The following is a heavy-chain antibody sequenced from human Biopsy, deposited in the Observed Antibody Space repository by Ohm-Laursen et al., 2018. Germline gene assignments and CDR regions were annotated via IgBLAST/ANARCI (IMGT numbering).Heavy chain of an antibody. J-gene: IGHJ6*02. Sequence: SLRLSCAASGFTFSSYGIHWVRQAPGKGLEWVAVIWYDGSNKYSADSVKGRFSISRDNSKNTVYLQMNSLRSADTAVYYCARDRYYGSESYYSHYNMDVWGQGTTVSVSS. CDR3: ARDRYYGSESYYSHYNMDV. D-gene: IGHD3-10*01. CDR1: GFTFSSYG. CDR2: IWYDGSNK. V-gene: IGHV3-33*01.